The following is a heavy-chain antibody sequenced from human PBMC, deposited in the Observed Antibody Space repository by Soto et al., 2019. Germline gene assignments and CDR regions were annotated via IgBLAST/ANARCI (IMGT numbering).Heavy chain of an antibody. V-gene: IGHV4-30-2*01. Sequence: DLEWIGYIYHSGSTHYNPSLKSRVTISVDRSKNQFSLKLTSVTAADTAVYYCARNRVGISWYADYWGRGTRVTVSS. CDR2: IYHSGST. CDR3: ARNRVGISWYADY. J-gene: IGHJ4*02. D-gene: IGHD6-13*01.